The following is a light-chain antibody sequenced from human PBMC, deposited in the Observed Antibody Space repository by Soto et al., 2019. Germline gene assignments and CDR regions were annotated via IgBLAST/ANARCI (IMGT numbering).Light chain of an antibody. CDR3: AAWDDSLNGYV. V-gene: IGLV1-44*01. CDR1: SPNIGSNS. Sequence: QSVLTQPPSASGTPGQSITISCSGSSPNIGSNSVNWYQQLPGAAPKLLIYTNDQRPSGVPDRFSGSKSGTSASLAISGLQSDDEADYYCAAWDDSLNGYVFGTGTKVTVL. J-gene: IGLJ1*01. CDR2: TND.